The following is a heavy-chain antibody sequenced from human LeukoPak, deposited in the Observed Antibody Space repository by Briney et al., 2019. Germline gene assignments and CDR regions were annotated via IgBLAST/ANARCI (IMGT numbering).Heavy chain of an antibody. CDR2: IKQDGSEK. Sequence: GGSLRLSCEASGFTFSSYWMSWVRQAPGKGLEWVANIKQDGSEKYYVDSVKGRFTISRANVKNSLYLQMNSLRAEETAVYYCARYSAAAGTGSWFDPWGQGTLVPVSS. V-gene: IGHV3-7*01. D-gene: IGHD6-13*01. J-gene: IGHJ5*02. CDR3: ARYSAAAGTGSWFDP. CDR1: GFTFSSYW.